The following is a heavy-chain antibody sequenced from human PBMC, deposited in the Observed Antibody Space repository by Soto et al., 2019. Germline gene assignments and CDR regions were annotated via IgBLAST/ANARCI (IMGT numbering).Heavy chain of an antibody. Sequence: PSETLSLTCTVSGVSIISGDYYWILIRQPPGKGLEWIGYIYYSGSTYYNPSLKSRVTISVDTSKNQFSLKLSSVTAADTAVYYCASGNCGCDCSSHWFAPSGKGNLVTVYS. CDR1: GVSIISGDYY. V-gene: IGHV4-30-4*01. CDR2: IYYSGST. CDR3: ASGNCGCDCSSHWFAP. D-gene: IGHD2-21*02. J-gene: IGHJ5*02.